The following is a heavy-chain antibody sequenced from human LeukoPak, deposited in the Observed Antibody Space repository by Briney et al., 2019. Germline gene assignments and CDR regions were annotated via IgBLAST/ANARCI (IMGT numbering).Heavy chain of an antibody. Sequence: SEILSLTCTVSGGSISSSSYYWGWIRQPPGKGLEWIGSIYYSGSTYYNPSLKSRVTISVDTSKNQFSLKLSSVTAADTAVYYCARIGIALQNFDYWGQGTLVTVSS. CDR3: ARIGIALQNFDY. CDR1: GGSISSSSYY. CDR2: IYYSGST. J-gene: IGHJ4*02. D-gene: IGHD6-13*01. V-gene: IGHV4-39*01.